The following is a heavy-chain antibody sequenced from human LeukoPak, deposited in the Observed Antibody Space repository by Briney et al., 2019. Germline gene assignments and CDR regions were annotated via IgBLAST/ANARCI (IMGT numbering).Heavy chain of an antibody. V-gene: IGHV3-30*02. CDR1: GFTFSSYG. Sequence: GGSLRLSCAASGFTFSSYGMHWVRQAPGQGLEWMAFIRYYGGNKYYAESVQGRFTMSRDTSKNTPYMQMSSLRAYETAVSYCAKDSRDSYSGSYFPYWGQGTLVTVSS. CDR3: AKDSRDSYSGSYFPY. CDR2: IRYYGGNK. D-gene: IGHD1-26*01. J-gene: IGHJ4*02.